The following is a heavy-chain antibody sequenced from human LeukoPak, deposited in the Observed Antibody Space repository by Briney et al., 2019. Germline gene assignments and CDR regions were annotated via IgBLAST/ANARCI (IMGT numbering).Heavy chain of an antibody. V-gene: IGHV4-39*07. Sequence: PSETLSLTCTVSGGSISSTSFYWGWVRQPPGKGLEWIGSVFFSGTTYYRPSLKSRVTMSVDTSKNQFSLRLTSATAADTAVYYCARIEFGDSDNSFHYYMDVWGNGTTVTASS. D-gene: IGHD3-10*01. CDR3: ARIEFGDSDNSFHYYMDV. J-gene: IGHJ6*03. CDR2: VFFSGTT. CDR1: GGSISSTSFY.